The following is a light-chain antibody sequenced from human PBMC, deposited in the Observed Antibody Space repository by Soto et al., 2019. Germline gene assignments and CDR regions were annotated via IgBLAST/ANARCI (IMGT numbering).Light chain of an antibody. CDR1: SSDVGGYNY. J-gene: IGLJ1*01. Sequence: QSALTQPASVSGSPGQSITISCTGTSSDVGGYNYVSWYQQHPGKAPKLMIYEVSNRPSGVSNRFSGSKSGNTASLTISGLQAEDEADYYCSSYTSKVFGTGTKVT. V-gene: IGLV2-14*01. CDR3: SSYTSKV. CDR2: EVS.